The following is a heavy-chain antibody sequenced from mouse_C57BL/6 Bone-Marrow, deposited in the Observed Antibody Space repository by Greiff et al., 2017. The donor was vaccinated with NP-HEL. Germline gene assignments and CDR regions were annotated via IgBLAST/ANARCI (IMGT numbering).Heavy chain of an antibody. D-gene: IGHD2-4*01. J-gene: IGHJ3*01. V-gene: IGHV2-2*01. Sequence: VQLQQSGPGLVQPSQSLSITCTVSGFSLTSYGVHWVRQSPGKGLEWLGVIWSGGSTDYNAAFISRLSISKDNSKSQVFFKMNSLQADDTAIYYCASYYDYGGGFAYWGQGTLVTVSA. CDR1: GFSLTSYG. CDR2: IWSGGST. CDR3: ASYYDYGGGFAY.